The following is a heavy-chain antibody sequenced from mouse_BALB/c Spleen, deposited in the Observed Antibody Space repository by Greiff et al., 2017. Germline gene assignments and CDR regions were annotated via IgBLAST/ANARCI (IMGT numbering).Heavy chain of an antibody. V-gene: IGHV3-6*02. CDR3: ARDRYGAMDY. CDR1: GYSITSGYY. CDR2: ISYDGSN. Sequence: EVQLQESGPGLVKPSQSLSLTCSVTGYSITSGYYWNWIRQFPGNKLEWMGYISYDGSNNYNPSLKNRISITRDTSKNQFFLKLNSVTTEDTATYYCARDRYGAMDYWGQGTSVTVSS. D-gene: IGHD2-14*01. J-gene: IGHJ4*01.